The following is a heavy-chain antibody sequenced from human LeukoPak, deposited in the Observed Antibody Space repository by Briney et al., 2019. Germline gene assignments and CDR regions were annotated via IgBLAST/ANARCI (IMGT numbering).Heavy chain of an antibody. V-gene: IGHV4-59*02. CDR1: GASVSTDY. CDR2: IYNTGST. Sequence: PSETLSLTCTVSGASVSTDYWSWIRQAPGKGPEWIGYIYNTGSTDYNPSLQSRVTISLDTSKNRFSLKLRSVTTADTAMYYCARVSYQLLGEDYFDYWGQGTLVTVSS. D-gene: IGHD2-2*01. CDR3: ARVSYQLLGEDYFDY. J-gene: IGHJ4*02.